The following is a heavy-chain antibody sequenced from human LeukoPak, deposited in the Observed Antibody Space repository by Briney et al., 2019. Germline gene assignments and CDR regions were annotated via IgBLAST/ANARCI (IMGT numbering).Heavy chain of an antibody. CDR1: GGSIISHF. Sequence: SETLSLTCSVSGGSIISHFWSWIRQPPGKGLEWIGYIHYSGSTNYNPSLQSRVTISPDTSNNKLFLKLNSATAADTAVYYCARGGRWLQFHWGQGTLVTVSS. D-gene: IGHD5-24*01. CDR3: ARGGRWLQFH. V-gene: IGHV4-59*11. CDR2: IHYSGST. J-gene: IGHJ4*02.